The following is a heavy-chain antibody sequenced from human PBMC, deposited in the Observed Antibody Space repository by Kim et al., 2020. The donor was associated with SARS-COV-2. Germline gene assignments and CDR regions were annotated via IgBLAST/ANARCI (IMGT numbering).Heavy chain of an antibody. D-gene: IGHD4-17*01. CDR2: ISERGDSI. CDR3: AREGASYAYNFDL. Sequence: GGSLRLSCAASGFSFSSYKFHWVRQAPGKGLEWVAYISERGDSIFYADSARGRFVISRDSAGNSLFLQMYSLRVGDTAVYYCAREGASYAYNFDLWGHG. CDR1: GFSFSSYK. J-gene: IGHJ4*01. V-gene: IGHV3-48*03.